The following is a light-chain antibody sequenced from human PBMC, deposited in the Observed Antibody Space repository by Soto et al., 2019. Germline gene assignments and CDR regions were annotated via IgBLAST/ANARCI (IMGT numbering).Light chain of an antibody. CDR2: GAS. CDR3: QQYGSSPPIT. J-gene: IGKJ5*01. V-gene: IGKV3-15*01. Sequence: EIVMTQSPATLSVSRGERATLSCRANQAISSNLAWYQQKPGQAPRLLIYGASTRATGIPARFSGSGSGTEFTLTISRLEPEDFAVYYCQQYGSSPPITFGQGTRLEI. CDR1: QAISSN.